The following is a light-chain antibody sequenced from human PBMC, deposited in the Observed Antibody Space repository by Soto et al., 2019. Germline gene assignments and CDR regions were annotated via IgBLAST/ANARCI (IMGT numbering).Light chain of an antibody. Sequence: QSVLTQPPSASGTPGQRVTISCSGSSSNIGSNTVTWYQHLPGTAPKLLIYSNDQRPSGVPDRFSGSKSGTSASLAISGRQSDDEADYYCASWDDSRKGVVFGGGTKLTVL. V-gene: IGLV1-44*01. J-gene: IGLJ2*01. CDR1: SSNIGSNT. CDR2: SND. CDR3: ASWDDSRKGVV.